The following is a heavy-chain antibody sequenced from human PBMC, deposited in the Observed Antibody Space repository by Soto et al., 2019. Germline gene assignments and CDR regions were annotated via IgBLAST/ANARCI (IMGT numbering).Heavy chain of an antibody. CDR2: IYYSGST. CDR3: ARWRLPMNWFDP. CDR1: GGSISSGGYY. Sequence: SETLSLTCTVSGGSISSGGYYWSWIRQHPGKGLEWIGYIYYSGSTYYNPSLKSRVTISVDTSKNQFSLKLSSVTAADTAVYYCARWRLPMNWFDPWGQGTLVTISS. J-gene: IGHJ5*02. V-gene: IGHV4-31*03. D-gene: IGHD4-17*01.